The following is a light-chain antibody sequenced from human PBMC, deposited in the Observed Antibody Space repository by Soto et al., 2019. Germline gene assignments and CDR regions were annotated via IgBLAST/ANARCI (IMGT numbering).Light chain of an antibody. CDR1: QSVSSSY. Sequence: EIVLTQSPGTLSLSPGERATLSCRASQSVSSSYLAWYQQKPGQAPRLLIYGASSRATGIPDRFSGSGSGKDFTLTISRLEPEYFAVYYCQQYGDSPRTCGQGTKVEIK. CDR3: QQYGDSPRT. CDR2: GAS. V-gene: IGKV3-20*01. J-gene: IGKJ1*01.